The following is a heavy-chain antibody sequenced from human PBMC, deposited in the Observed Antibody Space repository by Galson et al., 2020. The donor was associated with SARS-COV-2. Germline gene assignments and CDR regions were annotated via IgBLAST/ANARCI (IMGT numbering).Heavy chain of an antibody. J-gene: IGHJ6*02. Sequence: GGSLRLSCAASGFTFSNAWMSRVRQAPGKGLEWVGRIKSKTDGGTTDYAAPVKGRFTISRDDSKNMLYLQMNSLTTEDTAVYYCTTPSYYYYGMDVWGQGTTVTVSS. V-gene: IGHV3-15*01. CDR2: IKSKTDGGTT. CDR3: TTPSYYYYGMDV. CDR1: GFTFSNAW.